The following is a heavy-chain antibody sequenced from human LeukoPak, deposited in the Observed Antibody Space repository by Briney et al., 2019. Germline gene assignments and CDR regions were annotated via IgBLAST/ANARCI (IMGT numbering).Heavy chain of an antibody. CDR2: IYPLDPDT. J-gene: IGHJ4*02. CDR3: ARHPQTYSSGWYLWDY. CDR1: GYSPTRYW. D-gene: IGHD6-19*01. V-gene: IGHV5-51*01. Sequence: PGESLKTSCKGSGYSPTRYWVGWGRQLPEKGLEWRGIIYPLDPDTRYSPSFQGQVTISADKTTNTAYLQWSSLKASDTGMYYCARHPQTYSSGWYLWDYWGQGTLVTASS.